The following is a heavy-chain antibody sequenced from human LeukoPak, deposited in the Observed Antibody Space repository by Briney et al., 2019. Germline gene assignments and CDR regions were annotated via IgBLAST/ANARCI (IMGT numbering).Heavy chain of an antibody. Sequence: SETLSLTCTVSGGSISSGSYYWSWLRQPAGKGLEWIGRIYTSGSTNYNPSLKSRVTMSVDTSKNQFSLKLSSVTAADTAVYYCARPGGSHRSGYFDLWGRGTLVTVSS. D-gene: IGHD1-26*01. V-gene: IGHV4-61*02. CDR3: ARPGGSHRSGYFDL. J-gene: IGHJ2*01. CDR2: IYTSGST. CDR1: GGSISSGSYY.